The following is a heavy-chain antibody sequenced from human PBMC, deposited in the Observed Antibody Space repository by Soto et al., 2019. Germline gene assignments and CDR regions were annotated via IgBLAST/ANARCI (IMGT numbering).Heavy chain of an antibody. Sequence: PGGSLRLSCAASGFTFSSYAMSWVRQAPGKGLEWVSAISGSGGSTYYADSVKGRFTISRDNSKNTLYLQMNSLRAEDTAVYYCAKVEVLLCFGELPKHCYGMHVSGQATTVTVSS. V-gene: IGHV3-23*01. CDR3: AKVEVLLCFGELPKHCYGMHV. CDR2: ISGSGGST. D-gene: IGHD3-10*01. J-gene: IGHJ6*02. CDR1: GFTFSSYA.